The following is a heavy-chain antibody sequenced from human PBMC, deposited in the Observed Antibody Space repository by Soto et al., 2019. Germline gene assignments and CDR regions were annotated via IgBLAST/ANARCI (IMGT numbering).Heavy chain of an antibody. CDR3: AHGDPLDFHY. D-gene: IGHD3-10*01. V-gene: IGHV2-5*01. Sequence: QITLKESGPALVKPTQTLTLTCTFSGFSLSPSGVAVAWIRQPPGNALEWLAPIYWNGIERYRPSLKSRLTITKDTSKNQVVLTVTNMDPVDTATYFCAHGDPLDFHYWGQGTLVTVSP. CDR1: GFSLSPSGVA. CDR2: IYWNGIE. J-gene: IGHJ4*02.